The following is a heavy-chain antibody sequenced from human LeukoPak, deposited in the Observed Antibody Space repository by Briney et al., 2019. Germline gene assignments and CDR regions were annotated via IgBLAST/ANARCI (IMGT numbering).Heavy chain of an antibody. D-gene: IGHD2-15*01. Sequence: ASVNVSCTASGYTFTNYPMNWVRQAPGQGLEWMGWIDTNTGKPTYAQGFTGRFVFSLDTPVTTAYLQISSLKGEDTAVYYCARDSYCSAGTCYSRVGYWGQGTLVIVSS. V-gene: IGHV7-4-1*02. CDR3: ARDSYCSAGTCYSRVGY. J-gene: IGHJ4*02. CDR2: IDTNTGKP. CDR1: GYTFTNYP.